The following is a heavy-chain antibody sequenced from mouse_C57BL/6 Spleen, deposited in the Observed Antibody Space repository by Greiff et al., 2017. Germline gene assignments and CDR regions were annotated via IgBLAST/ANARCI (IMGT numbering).Heavy chain of an antibody. CDR2: IDPSDSYT. D-gene: IGHD1-1*01. CDR1: GYTFTSYW. CDR3: ARSTVGGFAY. Sequence: QVQLKQPGAELVKPGASVKLSCKASGYTFTSYWMQWVKQRPGQGLEWIGEIDPSDSYTNYNQKFKGKATLTVDTSSSTAYMQRSSLTSEDSAVYYCARSTVGGFAYWGQGTLVTVSA. V-gene: IGHV1-50*01. J-gene: IGHJ3*01.